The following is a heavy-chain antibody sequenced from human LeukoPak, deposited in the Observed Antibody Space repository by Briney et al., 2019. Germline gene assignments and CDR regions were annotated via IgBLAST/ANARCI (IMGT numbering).Heavy chain of an antibody. CDR2: INHSGST. D-gene: IGHD1-20*01. CDR1: GGSFSGYY. Sequence: SETLSLTCAVYGGSFSGYYWSWIRQPPGKGLEWIGEINHSGSTNYNPSLKSRVTISVDTSKNQFSLKLSSVTAADTAVYYCARGGGGGAYNWNDAAVDFDYWGQGTLVAVSS. J-gene: IGHJ4*02. V-gene: IGHV4-34*01. CDR3: ARGGGGGAYNWNDAAVDFDY.